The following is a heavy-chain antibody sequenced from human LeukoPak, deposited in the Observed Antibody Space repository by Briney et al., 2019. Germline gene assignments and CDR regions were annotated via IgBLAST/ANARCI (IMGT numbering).Heavy chain of an antibody. J-gene: IGHJ4*02. Sequence: GRSLRLSCAASGFTFSSYGMHWVRQAPGKGLEWVAVIWYDGSNKYYADSVKGRFTISRDNSKNTLYLQMNSLRAEDTAVYYCARDFYYYDSSGYSLWRQGTLVTVSS. D-gene: IGHD3-22*01. CDR1: GFTFSSYG. CDR2: IWYDGSNK. V-gene: IGHV3-33*01. CDR3: ARDFYYYDSSGYSL.